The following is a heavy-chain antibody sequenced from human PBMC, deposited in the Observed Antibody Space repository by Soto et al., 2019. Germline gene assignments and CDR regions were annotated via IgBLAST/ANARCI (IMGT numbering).Heavy chain of an antibody. V-gene: IGHV1-69*01. J-gene: IGHJ6*02. CDR1: GGTFSSYA. CDR2: IIPISGTA. CDR3: ARSQGSSTSLELYYYYYYGMDV. D-gene: IGHD2-2*01. Sequence: QVQLVQSGAEVKKPGSSVKVSCKASGGTFSSYAISWVRQAPGQGLEWMGGIIPISGTANYAQKFQGRVTITADESRSTAYMELSSLRSEDTAVYYWARSQGSSTSLELYYYYYYGMDVWGQGTTVTVSS.